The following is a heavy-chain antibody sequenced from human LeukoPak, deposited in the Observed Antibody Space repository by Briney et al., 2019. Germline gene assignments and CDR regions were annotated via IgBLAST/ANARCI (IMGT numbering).Heavy chain of an antibody. J-gene: IGHJ3*01. CDR1: GFTFSSYW. Sequence: TGGSLRLSCAASGFTFSSYWMSWVRQAPGKGLEWVANIKPDGSEKYCVGSVKGRFTISRDNAKNSLYLQMNSPRAEDTAVYYCARGDFDDYGDYVDAFEFWGQGTMVTVSA. CDR2: IKPDGSEK. V-gene: IGHV3-7*01. D-gene: IGHD4-17*01. CDR3: ARGDFDDYGDYVDAFEF.